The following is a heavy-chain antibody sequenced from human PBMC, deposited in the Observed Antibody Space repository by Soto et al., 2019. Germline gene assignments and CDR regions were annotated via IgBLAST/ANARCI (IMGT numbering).Heavy chain of an antibody. Sequence: SETLSLTCAVSGGSISSSIWWRWGRQPPGKGLAWIGEINHSGTTDYNPSLKSRVTMSVDPSKNQFSLNLRSVTAADTAVYYCARGKDYVWGTLGQGKLVTVSS. V-gene: IGHV4-4*02. CDR1: GGSISSSIW. J-gene: IGHJ5*02. CDR3: ARGKDYVWGT. D-gene: IGHD3-16*01. CDR2: INHSGTT.